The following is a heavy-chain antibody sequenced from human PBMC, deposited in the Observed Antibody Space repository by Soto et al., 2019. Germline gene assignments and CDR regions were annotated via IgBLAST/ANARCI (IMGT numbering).Heavy chain of an antibody. J-gene: IGHJ6*02. V-gene: IGHV1-18*01. CDR1: GFTFTRYG. CDR3: ARDSLAAAGNYYYYGMDV. D-gene: IGHD6-13*01. CDR2: ISAYNGNT. Sequence: ASVKVSCKASGFTFTRYGITWVRQAPGQGLEWMGWISAYNGNTKYAQKLQDRVTMTTDTSISTAYMELSRLGSDDTAVYYCARDSLAAAGNYYYYGMDVWGQGTTVTVSS.